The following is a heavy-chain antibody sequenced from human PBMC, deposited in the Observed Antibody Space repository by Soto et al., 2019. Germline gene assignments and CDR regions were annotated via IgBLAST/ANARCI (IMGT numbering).Heavy chain of an antibody. D-gene: IGHD2-15*01. CDR2: LNGGGDIT. Sequence: EVQLLESGGTLVQPGTSLRLSCAASGFTFSRYAMNWVRQAPGKGLEWVSALNGGGDITYYADSVKGRFTISRDNSKDTLYLQMNSLRVEDTAVYYCGKGLGYSRLSGPPDYWGQGTLVTVAS. CDR1: GFTFSRYA. V-gene: IGHV3-23*01. CDR3: GKGLGYSRLSGPPDY. J-gene: IGHJ4*02.